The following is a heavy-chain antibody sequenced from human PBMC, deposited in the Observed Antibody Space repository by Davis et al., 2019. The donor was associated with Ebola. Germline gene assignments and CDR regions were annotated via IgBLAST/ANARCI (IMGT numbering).Heavy chain of an antibody. J-gene: IGHJ4*02. D-gene: IGHD6-13*01. CDR2: ISAYNGNT. Sequence: SVPVSRLASLCTFSSYAICCVRQAPGQGLEWMGWISAYNGNTNYAQKLQGRVTMTTDTSTSTAYMELRSLRSDDTAVYYCARDYGIAAGVDYWGQGTLVTVSS. V-gene: IGHV1-18*01. CDR3: ARDYGIAAGVDY. CDR1: LCTFSSYA.